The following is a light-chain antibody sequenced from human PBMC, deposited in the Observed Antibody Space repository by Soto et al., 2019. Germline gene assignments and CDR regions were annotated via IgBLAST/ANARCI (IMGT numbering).Light chain of an antibody. CDR2: DAS. Sequence: DFQMTQSPSTLSASVGARATITCRASQSICHRLAWSQQRPGKAPNLLIYDASNLESGVPSRFMGSRSGTEFTLTISSLQPDDFATYYCQQYYDYPITFGQGTRLEIK. CDR3: QQYYDYPIT. V-gene: IGKV1-5*01. J-gene: IGKJ5*01. CDR1: QSICHR.